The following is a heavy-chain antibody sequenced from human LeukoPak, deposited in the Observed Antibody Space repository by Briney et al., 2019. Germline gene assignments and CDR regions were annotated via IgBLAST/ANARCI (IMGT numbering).Heavy chain of an antibody. Sequence: GGSLRLSCAASGFTFSSYVMSWVRQAPGKGLEWVSSISGRGGSTFYADPVKGRFTISRDISTNIVYLQMDSLRVDDTAVYYCARHIDSSHYPFDYWGQGTLVTVST. V-gene: IGHV3-23*01. J-gene: IGHJ4*02. CDR3: ARHIDSSHYPFDY. D-gene: IGHD6-13*01. CDR2: ISGRGGST. CDR1: GFTFSSYV.